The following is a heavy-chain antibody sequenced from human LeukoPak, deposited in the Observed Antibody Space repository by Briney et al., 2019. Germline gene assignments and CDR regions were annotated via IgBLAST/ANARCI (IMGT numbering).Heavy chain of an antibody. J-gene: IGHJ4*02. CDR2: ISYDGSNK. CDR3: AKEQPGPFDY. V-gene: IGHV3-30*18. D-gene: IGHD1-14*01. Sequence: GGSLRLSCAASEFTFSSYGMHWVRQAPGKGLEWVAVISYDGSNKYYADSVKGRFTTSRDNSKNTLYLQMNSLRAEDTAVYYCAKEQPGPFDYWGQGTLVTVSS. CDR1: EFTFSSYG.